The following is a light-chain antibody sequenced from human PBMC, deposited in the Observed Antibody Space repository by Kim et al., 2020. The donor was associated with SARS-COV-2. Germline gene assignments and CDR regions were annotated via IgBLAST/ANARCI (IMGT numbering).Light chain of an antibody. CDR1: QSVSSSY. V-gene: IGKV3-20*01. Sequence: LSPGERATLSCRASQSVSSSYLAWYQQKPGQAPRLLIYGASSRATGIPDRFSGSGSGTDFTLTISRLEPEDFAVYYCQQHGSSPQTFGQGTKLEI. CDR3: QQHGSSPQT. J-gene: IGKJ2*01. CDR2: GAS.